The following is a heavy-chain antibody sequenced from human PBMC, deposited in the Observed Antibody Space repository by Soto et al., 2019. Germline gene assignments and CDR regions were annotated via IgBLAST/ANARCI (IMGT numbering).Heavy chain of an antibody. CDR1: GGSISSYY. Sequence: SETLSLTCTVSGGSISSYYWSWIRQPPGKGLEWIGYIYFRGTTNYNPSLKSRVTMSADTSKNQFSLKLNSVTAADTAVYSCARGGDGVDPFDYWGQGILVTVSS. CDR3: ARGGDGVDPFDY. D-gene: IGHD3-3*01. CDR2: IYFRGTT. J-gene: IGHJ4*02. V-gene: IGHV4-59*08.